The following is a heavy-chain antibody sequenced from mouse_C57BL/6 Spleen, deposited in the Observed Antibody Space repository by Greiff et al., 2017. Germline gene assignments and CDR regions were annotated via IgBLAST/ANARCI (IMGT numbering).Heavy chain of an antibody. V-gene: IGHV5-15*01. CDR1: GFTFSDYG. Sequence: EVNLVESGGGLVQPGGSLKLSCAASGFTFSDYGMAWGRQAPRKGAEWVAFIRNLAYSIYYADTVPGRFTISRENAKNTLYLDMSSLRSADTAMYYCARLPTRDTSGSVGDMDYWGQGTTVTVSS. CDR3: ARLPTRDTSGSVGDMDY. CDR2: IRNLAYSI. J-gene: IGHJ4*01. D-gene: IGHD3-2*02.